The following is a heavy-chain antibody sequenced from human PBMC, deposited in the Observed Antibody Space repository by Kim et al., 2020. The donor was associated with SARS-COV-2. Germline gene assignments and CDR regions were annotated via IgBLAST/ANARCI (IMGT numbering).Heavy chain of an antibody. J-gene: IGHJ5*02. CDR1: GFSLSTSGVG. CDR2: IYWDADK. CDR3: AHRRDYSPYNWFDP. D-gene: IGHD4-17*01. Sequence: SGPTLVKPTQTLTLTCTFSGFSLSTSGVGVGWIRQPPGKALEWLALIYWDADKRYSPSLKSRLTITKDTSKNQVVLTMTNMDPVDTATYYCAHRRDYSPYNWFDPWGQGTLVTVSS. V-gene: IGHV2-5*02.